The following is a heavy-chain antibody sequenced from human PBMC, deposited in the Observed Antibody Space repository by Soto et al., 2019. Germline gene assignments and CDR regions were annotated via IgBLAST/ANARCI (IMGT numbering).Heavy chain of an antibody. V-gene: IGHV3-9*01. CDR3: AKSMGGTANGMDV. Sequence: PWGSLRLSCAASGVSVSYAWMRWVRQTPGKGLEWVSGISYYSGSIGYADSVKGRFTISRDNAKNSLYLQMNSLRAEDTALYYCAKSMGGTANGMDVWGQGTTVTVSS. CDR1: GVSVSYAW. D-gene: IGHD2-15*01. CDR2: ISYYSGSI. J-gene: IGHJ6*02.